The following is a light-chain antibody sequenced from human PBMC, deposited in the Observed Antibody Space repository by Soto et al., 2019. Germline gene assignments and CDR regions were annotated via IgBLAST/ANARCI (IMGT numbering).Light chain of an antibody. CDR2: DAS. Sequence: EIMLTQSPATLSLSPGERATLSCRASQSISSDLAWYQQKPGQAPRLLIYDASYRATGIPARFSGSESGTDFNLTIRSLEHVDLEVYCCQQRSNWPFTFGGGTKVQIK. V-gene: IGKV3-11*01. J-gene: IGKJ4*01. CDR3: QQRSNWPFT. CDR1: QSISSD.